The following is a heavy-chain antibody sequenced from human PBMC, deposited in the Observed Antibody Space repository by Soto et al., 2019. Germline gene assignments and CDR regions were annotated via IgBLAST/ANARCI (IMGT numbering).Heavy chain of an antibody. D-gene: IGHD2-2*01. CDR1: GYTFSSDA. CDR2: VIPIFVTA. CDR3: ARDMGYCSSTSCYFFYFEY. Sequence: GSSLKVYCNSSGYTFSSDAIICVRHTPGQGLELMGWVIPIFVTANYAQKFQGRVTITADESTSTAYMELSSLRSEDTAVYYCARDMGYCSSTSCYFFYFEYWGQGTLVTVSS. V-gene: IGHV1-69*13. J-gene: IGHJ4*02.